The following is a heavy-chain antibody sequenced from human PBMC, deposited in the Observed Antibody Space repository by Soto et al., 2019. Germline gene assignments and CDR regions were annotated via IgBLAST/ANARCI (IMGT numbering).Heavy chain of an antibody. J-gene: IGHJ5*02. V-gene: IGHV2-5*01. CDR2: IYWNDDK. D-gene: IGHD1-26*01. Sequence: QITLKESGPTLVKPTEPLTLICTFSGFSLSTNGVGVGWIRQPPGKALEWLALIYWNDDKRYSPSLQSRLTITKDTSKNQVVFTMNNLDPVDTATYYCAREGAIVPRFFDPWGQGILVTVSS. CDR1: GFSLSTNGVG. CDR3: AREGAIVPRFFDP.